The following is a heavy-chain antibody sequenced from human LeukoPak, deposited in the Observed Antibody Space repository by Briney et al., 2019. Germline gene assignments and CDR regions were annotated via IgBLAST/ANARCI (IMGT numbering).Heavy chain of an antibody. CDR2: AYYRSKWYN. CDR1: GDSVSSNTAA. V-gene: IGHV6-1*01. J-gene: IGHJ3*02. D-gene: IGHD3-22*01. Sequence: SQTLSLTCAISGDSVSSNTAAWNWIRQSPSRGLEWLGRAYYRSKWYNDYAVSAKSRITINPDTSNNQFSLQLNSVTPEDTAVYYCARDGYYDSSGYYSMGAFDIWGQGTMVTVSS. CDR3: ARDGYYDSSGYYSMGAFDI.